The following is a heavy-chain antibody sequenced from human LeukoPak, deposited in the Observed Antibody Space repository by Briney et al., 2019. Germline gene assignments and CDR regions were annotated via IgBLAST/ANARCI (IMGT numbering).Heavy chain of an antibody. CDR3: TTDCSTTSCYGDGAFDI. J-gene: IGHJ3*02. Sequence: GGSLRLSCAASGFTFANAWLTWVRQAPGEGLQWVGRIKTKTDGETTDYAAPVKGRFTISRDDSKNTLYLQMNSLETGDTAVYYCTTDCSTTSCYGDGAFDIWGQGTTVTVSS. D-gene: IGHD2-2*01. CDR1: GFTFANAW. V-gene: IGHV3-15*01. CDR2: IKTKTDGETT.